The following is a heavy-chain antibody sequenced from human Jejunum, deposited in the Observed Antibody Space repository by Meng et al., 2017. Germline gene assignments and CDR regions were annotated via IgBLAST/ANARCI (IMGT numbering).Heavy chain of an antibody. CDR2: INTNTGGT. D-gene: IGHD5-24*01. CDR1: GYTINRFY. Sequence: QVQMEQSGAGVRKPGPALQVFCRASGYTINRFYMHWVRQAHGQGLEWMVRINTNTGGTNYAKNFKGSITLIRDTSTAYMEVNRLRSDDTAMYYCAGRSYNYDVYFAFWGRGTLVTVSS. CDR3: AGRSYNYDVYFAF. J-gene: IGHJ4*02. V-gene: IGHV1-2*06.